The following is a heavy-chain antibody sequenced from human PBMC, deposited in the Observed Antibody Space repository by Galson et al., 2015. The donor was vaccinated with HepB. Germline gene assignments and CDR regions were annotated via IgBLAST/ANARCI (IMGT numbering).Heavy chain of an antibody. CDR1: GFTFSSYA. V-gene: IGHV3-64D*06. J-gene: IGHJ4*02. CDR2: ISSNGGST. D-gene: IGHD5-18*01. Sequence: SLRLSCAASGFTFSSYAMHWVRQAPGKGLEYVSAISSNGGSTYYADSVKGRFTISRDNSKNTLYLQMSSLRAEDTAVYYCVKDPGADTAMVLFDYWGQGTLVTVSS. CDR3: VKDPGADTAMVLFDY.